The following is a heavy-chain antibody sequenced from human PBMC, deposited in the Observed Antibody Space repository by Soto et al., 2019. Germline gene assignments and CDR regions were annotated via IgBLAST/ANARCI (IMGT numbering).Heavy chain of an antibody. V-gene: IGHV3-48*02. J-gene: IGHJ4*03. Sequence: EVQLVESGGGLVQPGGSLRLSCAASGFTFSSYSMSWVRQAPGKGLEWVSYISSSSSTIYYADSVKGRFTISRDNAKNTQYLQINSLRDEDTAVYYCASYSPGWTRGTVTGLDYWGQGTPVTVSS. D-gene: IGHD4-4*01. CDR3: ASYSPGWTRGTVTGLDY. CDR2: ISSSSSTI. CDR1: GFTFSSYS.